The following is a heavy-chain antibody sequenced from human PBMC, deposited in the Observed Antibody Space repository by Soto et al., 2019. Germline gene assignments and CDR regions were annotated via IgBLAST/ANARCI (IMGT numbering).Heavy chain of an antibody. CDR1: GFTFSNFA. J-gene: IGHJ4*02. CDR3: AIVAFLEWFLVLLH. CDR2: ISYDGTYK. Sequence: PGGSLRLSCAASGFTFSNFAMRWVRQAPGKGLEWVALISYDGTYKYYADSVKGRFTISRDNSENTLYLQMSSQRTDDTAVYYSAIVAFLEWFLVLLHWGQTTLFT. V-gene: IGHV3-30-3*01. D-gene: IGHD3-3*01.